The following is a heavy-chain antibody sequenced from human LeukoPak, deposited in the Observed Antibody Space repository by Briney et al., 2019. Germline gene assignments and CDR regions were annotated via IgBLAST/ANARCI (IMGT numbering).Heavy chain of an antibody. Sequence: PGGSLRLSCAASGFTFSNYAMSWVRQAPGKGLEWVSVISGNGGVTYYADSVKGRFTISRENSKNTLYLQMTSLRAEDTAMYYCARDVVGATSHIDYWGQGTLVTVSS. CDR3: ARDVVGATSHIDY. J-gene: IGHJ4*02. CDR2: ISGNGGVT. D-gene: IGHD1-26*01. CDR1: GFTFSNYA. V-gene: IGHV3-23*01.